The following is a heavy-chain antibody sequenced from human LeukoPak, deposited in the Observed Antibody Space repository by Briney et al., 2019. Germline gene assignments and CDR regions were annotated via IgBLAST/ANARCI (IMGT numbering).Heavy chain of an antibody. CDR2: LNADGSSA. CDR1: GFTFTDYW. V-gene: IGHV3-74*01. Sequence: GGSLRLSCTTSGFTFTDYWMHWGRQVSGKGLVWVSRLNADGSSATYADSVKGRFSISRDNAKNTVYLQMNSLRAEDAAVYYCTRGPDYGDYFGMDVWGQGTTVIVS. CDR3: TRGPDYGDYFGMDV. D-gene: IGHD4-17*01. J-gene: IGHJ6*02.